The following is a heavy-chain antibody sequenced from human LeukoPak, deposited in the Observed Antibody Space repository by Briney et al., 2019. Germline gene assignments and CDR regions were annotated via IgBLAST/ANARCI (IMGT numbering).Heavy chain of an antibody. CDR3: ARGRGRYYYYGMDV. V-gene: IGHV4-34*01. CDR1: GGSFSGYY. J-gene: IGHJ6*02. CDR2: INHSGST. Sequence: PSEILSLTCAVYGGSFSGYYWSWIRQPPGKGLEWIGEINHSGSTNYNPSLKSRVTISVDTSKNQFSLKLSSVTAADTAVYYCARGRGRYYYYGMDVWGQGTTVTVSS.